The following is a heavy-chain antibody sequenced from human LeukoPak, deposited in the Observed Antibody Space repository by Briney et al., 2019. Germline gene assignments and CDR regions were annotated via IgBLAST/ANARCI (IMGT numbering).Heavy chain of an antibody. Sequence: GASVKVSCKASPYTLSDFFVHCWSQAPGQGPECMGWINAGTGDIDYAHNFQGRVTMTRDTSVLTPYMDLSRLTYDATPLYYSARVRGRGRFSSNWFAPWGQRTLVTVSS. CDR3: ARVRGRGRFSSNWFAP. J-gene: IGHJ5*02. CDR2: INAGTGDI. D-gene: IGHD1-26*01. CDR1: PYTLSDFF. V-gene: IGHV1-2*03.